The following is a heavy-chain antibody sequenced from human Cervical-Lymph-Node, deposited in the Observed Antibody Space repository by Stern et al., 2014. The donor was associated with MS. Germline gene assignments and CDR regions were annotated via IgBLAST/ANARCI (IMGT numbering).Heavy chain of an antibody. D-gene: IGHD1-14*01. V-gene: IGHV3-23*01. CDR3: AKASRTSRFDY. J-gene: IGHJ4*02. CDR1: GFTFSNHA. CDR2: ISNSGDGT. Sequence: EVQLLESGGGLVQPGGSLRLSCAASGFTFSNHAMNWVRQAPGKGLEWISTISNSGDGTYYADSVTGRFTISRDSSKDTVFLQMSNLRVEDTAVYYCAKASRTSRFDYWGQGTLVTVSS.